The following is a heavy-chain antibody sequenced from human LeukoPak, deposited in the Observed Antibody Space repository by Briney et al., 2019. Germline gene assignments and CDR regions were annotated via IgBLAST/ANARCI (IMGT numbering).Heavy chain of an antibody. CDR1: GFTFSTYA. V-gene: IGHV3-23*01. CDR2: ISGSGGTT. J-gene: IGHJ6*02. Sequence: GGSLRLSCAASGFTFSTYAMSWVRQAPGKGLEWVSAISGSGGTTYYADSVKGRFTISRDNSKNTLYLQMNNLRAEDTAVYYCAKIAAVAASPYYYYGMDVWGQGTTVTVSS. CDR3: AKIAAVAASPYYYYGMDV. D-gene: IGHD6-19*01.